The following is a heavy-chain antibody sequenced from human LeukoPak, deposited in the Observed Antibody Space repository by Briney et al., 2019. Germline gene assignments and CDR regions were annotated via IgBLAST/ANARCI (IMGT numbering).Heavy chain of an antibody. CDR2: LSGSGSNT. J-gene: IGHJ4*02. CDR3: AKDRRPTTVVTYPSD. D-gene: IGHD4-11*01. CDR1: EFTFSSYA. V-gene: IGHV3-23*01. Sequence: PGGSLRLSCAASEFTFSSYAMSWVRRAPGKGLEWVSALSGSGSNTYYADSVKGRFTISRDNSKTTLYLQMNSLRAEDTAVYYCAKDRRPTTVVTYPSDWGQGTLVTVSS.